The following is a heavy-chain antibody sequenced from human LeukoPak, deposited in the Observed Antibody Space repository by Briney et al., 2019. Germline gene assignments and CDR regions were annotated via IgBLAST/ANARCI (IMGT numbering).Heavy chain of an antibody. V-gene: IGHV3-30*02. CDR1: GFTFSNSG. D-gene: IGHD1-1*01. Sequence: PGGSLRLSCAASGFTFSNSGMHWVRQAPGKGLEWVAFIRYDGRIQYYADSVKGRFTISRDNSENTLYLQMNSLRAEDTAVYYCAKDPPRYNWNPDAFDIWGQGTMVTVSS. CDR3: AKDPPRYNWNPDAFDI. CDR2: IRYDGRIQ. J-gene: IGHJ3*02.